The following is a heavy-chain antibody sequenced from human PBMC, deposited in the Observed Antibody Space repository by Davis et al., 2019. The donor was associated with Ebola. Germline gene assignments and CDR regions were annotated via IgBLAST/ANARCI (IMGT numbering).Heavy chain of an antibody. J-gene: IGHJ6*04. CDR2: ISSSSSYI. CDR3: ARDHLRTRRGSMDV. D-gene: IGHD2-8*01. V-gene: IGHV3-21*01. CDR1: GFTFSSYS. Sequence: PGGSLRLSCAASGFTFSSYSMNWVRQAPGKGLEWVSSISSSSSYIYYADSVKGRFTISRDNAKNSLYLQMNSLRAEDSALYYCARDHLRTRRGSMDVWGKGTTVTVSS.